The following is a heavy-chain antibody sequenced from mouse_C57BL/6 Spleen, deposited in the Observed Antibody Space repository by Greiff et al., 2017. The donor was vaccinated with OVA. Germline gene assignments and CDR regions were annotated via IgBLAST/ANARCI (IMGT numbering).Heavy chain of an antibody. Sequence: EVQLQQSGPVLVKPGASVKMSCKASGYTFTDYYMNWVKQSHGKSLEWIGVINPYNGGTSYNQKFKGKATLTVDKSSSTAYMELNSLTSEDSAVYYCARGENDGYGRWFAYWGQGTLVTVSA. D-gene: IGHD2-3*01. CDR1: GYTFTDYY. J-gene: IGHJ3*01. CDR3: ARGENDGYGRWFAY. CDR2: INPYNGGT. V-gene: IGHV1-19*01.